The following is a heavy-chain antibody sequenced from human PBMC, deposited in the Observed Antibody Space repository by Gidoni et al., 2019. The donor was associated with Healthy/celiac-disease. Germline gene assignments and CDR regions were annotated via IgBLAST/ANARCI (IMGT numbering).Heavy chain of an antibody. V-gene: IGHV3-74*01. D-gene: IGHD2-2*01. CDR1: GFTFSSYW. CDR2: INSDGSST. J-gene: IGHJ5*02. Sequence: EVQLVESGGGLVQPGGSLRLSCAASGFTFSSYWMHWVRQAPGKGLGWFSCINSDGSSTSYSDSVKGRFTISRDNAKKTLYLQMNSLRAEDTAVYYCARDGGEYCRSTWGCNWFDPWGQGTRVTVSS. CDR3: ARDGGEYCRSTWGCNWFDP.